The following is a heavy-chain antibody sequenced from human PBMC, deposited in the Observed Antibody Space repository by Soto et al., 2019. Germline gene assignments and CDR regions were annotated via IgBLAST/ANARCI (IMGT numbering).Heavy chain of an antibody. D-gene: IGHD3-22*01. J-gene: IGHJ4*02. CDR2: ISGSGGST. Sequence: PVGSLRLSCAASGFTFSSYAMSWVRQAPGKGLEWVSAISGSGGSTYYADSVKGRFTISRDNSKNTLYLQMNSLRAEDTAVYYCAKAQYYYDSSGYHFDYWGQGTLVTVSS. V-gene: IGHV3-23*01. CDR1: GFTFSSYA. CDR3: AKAQYYYDSSGYHFDY.